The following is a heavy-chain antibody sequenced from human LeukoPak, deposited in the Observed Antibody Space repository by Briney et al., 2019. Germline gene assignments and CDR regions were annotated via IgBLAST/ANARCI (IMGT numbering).Heavy chain of an antibody. Sequence: GGSLRLSCAASGFTFSSYSMNWVRQAPGKGLEWVSSTSSSSSYIYYADSVKGRFTISRDNAKNSLYLQMNSLRAEDTALYYCAKGVANWGNFDYWGQGTLVTVSS. D-gene: IGHD7-27*01. V-gene: IGHV3-21*01. J-gene: IGHJ4*02. CDR3: AKGVANWGNFDY. CDR2: TSSSSSYI. CDR1: GFTFSSYS.